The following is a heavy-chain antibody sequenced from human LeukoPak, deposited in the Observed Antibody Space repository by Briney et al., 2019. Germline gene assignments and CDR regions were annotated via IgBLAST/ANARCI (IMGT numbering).Heavy chain of an antibody. V-gene: IGHV4-30-4*01. Sequence: PSETLSLTCTVSGGSISSGDYYWSWIRQPPGKGLEWIGYIYYSGSTYYNPSLKSRVTISVDTSKNQFSLKLSSVTAADTAVYYCARETGTTFSAAFVIWGQGTMVTVSS. D-gene: IGHD1-1*01. CDR2: IYYSGST. CDR1: GGSISSGDYY. CDR3: ARETGTTFSAAFVI. J-gene: IGHJ3*02.